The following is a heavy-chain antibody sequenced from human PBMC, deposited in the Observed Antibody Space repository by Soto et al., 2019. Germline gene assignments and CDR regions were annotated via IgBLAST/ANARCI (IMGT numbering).Heavy chain of an antibody. CDR3: ARDNPHDNPSSFYHDGVDV. V-gene: IGHV3-30-3*01. D-gene: IGHD6-6*01. CDR2: TSYDGTNK. Sequence: QVQLVESGGGVVQSGRSLRLSCAASGITFSSYSMHWVRQAPGKGLEWVAVTSYDGTNKYHADSVKGRFTISRDNSKNTVYLQMNSLSAEDTAVYYCARDNPHDNPSSFYHDGVDVWGQGTTVTVSS. CDR1: GITFSSYS. J-gene: IGHJ6*02.